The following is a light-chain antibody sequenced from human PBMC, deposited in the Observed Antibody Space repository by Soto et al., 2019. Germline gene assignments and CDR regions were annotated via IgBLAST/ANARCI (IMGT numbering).Light chain of an antibody. CDR3: QHYGSSSWT. V-gene: IGKV3-20*01. CDR2: GAS. Sequence: EIVLTQSPGTLSLSPGERATLSCRASQSVSSSYLAWYQQKPGQAPRLLIYGASSRATGIPDRFSGSGSGTDFTLTISRLEPEDFAVYYCQHYGSSSWTFGQGTKVKIK. J-gene: IGKJ1*01. CDR1: QSVSSSY.